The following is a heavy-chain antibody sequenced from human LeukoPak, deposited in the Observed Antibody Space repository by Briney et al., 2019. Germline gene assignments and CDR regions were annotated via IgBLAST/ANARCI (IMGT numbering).Heavy chain of an antibody. CDR1: GFTFSSYG. V-gene: IGHV4-34*01. CDR3: ARGDSSGYYWDYCYYYMDV. CDR2: INHSGST. D-gene: IGHD3-22*01. J-gene: IGHJ6*03. Sequence: PGGSLRLSCAASGFTFSSYGMHWVRQAPGKGLEWIGEINHSGSTNYNPSLKSRVTISVDTSKNQFSLKLSSVTAADTAVYYCARGDSSGYYWDYCYYYMDVWGKGTTVTISS.